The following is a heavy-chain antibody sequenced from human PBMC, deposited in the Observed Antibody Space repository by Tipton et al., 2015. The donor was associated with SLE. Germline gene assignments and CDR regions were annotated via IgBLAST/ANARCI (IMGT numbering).Heavy chain of an antibody. CDR3: ARDTDYGGNYFDY. D-gene: IGHD4-23*01. Sequence: TLSLTCAVYGGSFSDYYWSWIRQPPGKGLEWIGEINHSGSTNYNPSLKSRVTISVDTSKNQFSLKLSSVTAADTAVYYCARDTDYGGNYFDYWGQGTLVTVSS. CDR2: INHSGST. CDR1: GGSFSDYY. V-gene: IGHV4-34*01. J-gene: IGHJ4*02.